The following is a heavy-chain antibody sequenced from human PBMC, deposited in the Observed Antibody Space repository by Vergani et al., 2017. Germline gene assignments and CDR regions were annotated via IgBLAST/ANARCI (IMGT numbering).Heavy chain of an antibody. V-gene: IGHV3-23*04. CDR2: LSASDRRT. CDR1: EFILGTYW. D-gene: IGHD5-12*01. CDR3: TKGSRGYTGYFFDY. Sequence: EVQMVESGGGLVKPGGSLRLSCTGSEFILGTYWMTWVRQAPRKGLEWVSTLSASDRRTHYADSVKGRFTISRDNSKNTLHLQMNSLRADDTAVYYCTKGSRGYTGYFFDYWGQGTLVTVSS. J-gene: IGHJ4*02.